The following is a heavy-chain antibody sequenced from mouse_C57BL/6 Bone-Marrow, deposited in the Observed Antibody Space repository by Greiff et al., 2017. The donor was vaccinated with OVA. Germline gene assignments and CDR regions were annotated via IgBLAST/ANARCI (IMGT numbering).Heavy chain of an antibody. Sequence: VQLQQSGAELVRPGASVKLSCTASGFNIKDDYMHWVKQRPEQGLEWIGWIDPENGDTEYASKFQGKATITADTSSNTAYLQLSSLTSEDTAIYYCAVVAYYFDYWGQGTTLTVSS. CDR2: IDPENGDT. J-gene: IGHJ2*01. CDR3: AVVAYYFDY. V-gene: IGHV14-4*01. CDR1: GFNIKDDY. D-gene: IGHD1-1*01.